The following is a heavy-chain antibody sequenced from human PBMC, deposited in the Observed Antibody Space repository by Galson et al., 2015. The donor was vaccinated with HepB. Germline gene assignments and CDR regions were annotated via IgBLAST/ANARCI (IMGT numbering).Heavy chain of an antibody. Sequence: SVKVSCKASGYTFTSYYMHWVRQAPGQGLEWMGIINPSGGSTSYAQKFQGRVTMTRDTSTSTAYMELSSLRSEDTAVYYCARAGHGSGTSVTFDYWGQGTLVTVSS. J-gene: IGHJ4*02. CDR2: INPSGGST. D-gene: IGHD3-10*01. V-gene: IGHV1-46*01. CDR3: ARAGHGSGTSVTFDY. CDR1: GYTFTSYY.